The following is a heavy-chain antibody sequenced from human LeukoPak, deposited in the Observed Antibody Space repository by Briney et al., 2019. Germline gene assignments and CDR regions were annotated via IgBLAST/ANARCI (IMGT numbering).Heavy chain of an antibody. Sequence: SETLSLTCTVSGGSISSYYWSWIRQPPGKGLEWIGYIYYSGSTNYNPSLKSRVTISVDTSKNQFSLKLSSVTAADTAVYYCARDKIDYGLYYYGMDVWGQGTTVTVFS. J-gene: IGHJ6*02. CDR3: ARDKIDYGLYYYGMDV. V-gene: IGHV4-59*01. CDR1: GGSISSYY. CDR2: IYYSGST. D-gene: IGHD4-17*01.